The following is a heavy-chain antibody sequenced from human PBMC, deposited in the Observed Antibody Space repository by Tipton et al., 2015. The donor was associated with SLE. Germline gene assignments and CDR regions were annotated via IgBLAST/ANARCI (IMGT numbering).Heavy chain of an antibody. CDR2: IYHSGIT. V-gene: IGHV4-38-2*01. J-gene: IGHJ4*02. Sequence: TLSLTCAVSDYSISSGYYWGWLRRPPGRGLEWIGNIYHSGITYYNPSLKSRVTISLDTSKNQFSLKVDSVTAADTAVYYCVRGRAITILTALFFDYWGQGTLVTVSS. CDR1: DYSISSGYY. D-gene: IGHD3-3*01. CDR3: VRGRAITILTALFFDY.